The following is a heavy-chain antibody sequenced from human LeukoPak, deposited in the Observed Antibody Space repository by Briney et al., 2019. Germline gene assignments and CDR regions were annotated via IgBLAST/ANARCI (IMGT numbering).Heavy chain of an antibody. V-gene: IGHV5-51*01. Sequence: GESLQIPCKGSGSSFTSYWIGWVRQMPGKGLEWMGIIYPGDSDTRNSPSFQGQVTISADKSVRTAYLQWSSLKASDTAMYYCARPNITSYYDSRGYDAFDVWGQGTMVTVSS. CDR2: IYPGDSDT. CDR3: ARPNITSYYDSRGYDAFDV. CDR1: GSSFTSYW. J-gene: IGHJ3*01. D-gene: IGHD3-22*01.